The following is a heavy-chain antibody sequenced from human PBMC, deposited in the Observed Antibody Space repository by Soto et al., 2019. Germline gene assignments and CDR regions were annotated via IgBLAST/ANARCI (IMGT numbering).Heavy chain of an antibody. V-gene: IGHV1-18*01. D-gene: IGHD2-15*01. CDR2: ISAYNGNT. Sequence: QVPLVQSGAEVKKPGASVKVSCKASGYTFTSYGISWVRQAPGQGLEWMGWISAYNGNTNYAQKLQGRVTMTTDTSTSTAYMELRSLRSDDTAVYYCARGDLGYCSGGSCQFYYYYGMDVWGQGTTVTVSS. J-gene: IGHJ6*02. CDR1: GYTFTSYG. CDR3: ARGDLGYCSGGSCQFYYYYGMDV.